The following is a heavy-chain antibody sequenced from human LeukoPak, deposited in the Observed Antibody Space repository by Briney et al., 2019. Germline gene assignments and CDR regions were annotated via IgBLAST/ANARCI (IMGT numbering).Heavy chain of an antibody. J-gene: IGHJ4*02. Sequence: ASVKVSCKASGYTFTAYYMHWVRQAPGQGLEWVGWINPHSGDTSYAQKFQGRVTMTRDTSISTVFMELSKLRSDDTAVYYCARVVRDYVWGSYSYFNYWGQGTLVSVSS. D-gene: IGHD3-16*01. CDR3: ARVVRDYVWGSYSYFNY. CDR1: GYTFTAYY. CDR2: INPHSGDT. V-gene: IGHV1-2*02.